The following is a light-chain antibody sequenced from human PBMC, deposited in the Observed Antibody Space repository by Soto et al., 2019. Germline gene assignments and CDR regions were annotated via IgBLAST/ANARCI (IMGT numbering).Light chain of an antibody. CDR3: QQYDNLLIT. V-gene: IGKV1-33*01. CDR2: DAS. CDR1: QDISNY. J-gene: IGKJ5*01. Sequence: DIQMTQSPSSLSAPVGDRVTITCQASQDISNYLNWHQQKPGKAPKLLIYDASNLETGVPSRFSGSGSGTDFTFTISSLQPEEIATYYCQQYDNLLITFGQGTRLDIK.